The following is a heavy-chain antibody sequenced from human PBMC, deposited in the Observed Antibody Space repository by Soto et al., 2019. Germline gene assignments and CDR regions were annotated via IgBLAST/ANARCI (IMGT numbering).Heavy chain of an antibody. CDR2: IIPILGIA. Sequence: QVQLVQSGAEVKKPGSSVKVSCKASGGTFSSYTISWVRQAPGQGLEWMGRIIPILGIANYAQKFQGRVTITADKSTRTAYMELSSLRSEDTAVYYCARDLGCSGGSCSPGGLGVWGQGTTVTVCS. V-gene: IGHV1-69*08. J-gene: IGHJ6*02. CDR3: ARDLGCSGGSCSPGGLGV. CDR1: GGTFSSYT. D-gene: IGHD2-15*01.